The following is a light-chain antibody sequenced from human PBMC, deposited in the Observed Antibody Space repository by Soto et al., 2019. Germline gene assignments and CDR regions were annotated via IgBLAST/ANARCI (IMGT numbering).Light chain of an antibody. CDR3: CSYAGSNTLV. CDR1: IHDIGGYNF. Sequence: QSITISCSGTIHDIGGYNFISWYQQHPGTAPKIIIYDVSKRPSGVPDRFSGSTSGNTASLTISGLQTEDDAFYYCCSYAGSNTLVFGGGTKVTVL. J-gene: IGLJ2*01. V-gene: IGLV2-11*03. CDR2: DVS.